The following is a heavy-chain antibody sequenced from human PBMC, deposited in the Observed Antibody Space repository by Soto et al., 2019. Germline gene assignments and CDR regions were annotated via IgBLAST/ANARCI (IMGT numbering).Heavy chain of an antibody. V-gene: IGHV4-39*01. CDR1: CGSISSSSYY. J-gene: IGHJ6*02. D-gene: IGHD3-3*01. Sequence: KSSETLSLTCTVSCGSISSSSYYWGWIRQPPGKGLEWIGSIYYSGSTYYNPSLKSRVTISVDTSKNQFSLKLSSVTAADTAVYYCAGDFWSGYYIHYYYYYGMDVWGQGTTVTVSS. CDR3: AGDFWSGYYIHYYYYYGMDV. CDR2: IYYSGST.